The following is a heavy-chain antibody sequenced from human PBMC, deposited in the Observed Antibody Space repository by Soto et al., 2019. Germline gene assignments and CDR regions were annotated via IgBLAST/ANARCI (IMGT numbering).Heavy chain of an antibody. V-gene: IGHV3-23*01. CDR1: GFTFSSYA. Sequence: EVQLLESGGGLVQPGGSLRLSCAASGFTFSSYAMSWVRQAPGKGLEWVSAISTSGSSTYNADSVKGRFTISRDNSKNTLYLQMNSLRAEDXAVYXCAKGXIVGATDAFDIWGQGTMVTVSS. J-gene: IGHJ3*02. CDR3: AKGXIVGATDAFDI. D-gene: IGHD1-26*01. CDR2: ISTSGSST.